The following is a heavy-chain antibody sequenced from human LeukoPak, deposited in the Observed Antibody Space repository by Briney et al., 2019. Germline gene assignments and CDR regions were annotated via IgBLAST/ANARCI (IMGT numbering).Heavy chain of an antibody. D-gene: IGHD3-22*01. Sequence: GTSLRLSCAASGFTFSRFGMHWVRQAPGKGLEWVALISYDGSEKYYADSVKGRFTISRDNSKNTLYLQINSLRAEDTAVYYCATSSNTYYYDSSGYPYYFDYWGQGTLVTVSS. CDR3: ATSSNTYYYDSSGYPYYFDY. CDR1: GFTFSRFG. V-gene: IGHV3-30*03. CDR2: ISYDGSEK. J-gene: IGHJ4*02.